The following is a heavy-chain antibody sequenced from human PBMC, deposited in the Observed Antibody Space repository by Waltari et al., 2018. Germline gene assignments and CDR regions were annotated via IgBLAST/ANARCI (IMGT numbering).Heavy chain of an antibody. V-gene: IGHV4-34*01. CDR1: GGSFSGYY. CDR3: ARGRLRFLEWLAYYYYGMDV. J-gene: IGHJ6*02. Sequence: QVQLQQWGAGLLKPSETLSLTCAVYGGSFSGYYWSWIRQPPGKGREWVGEINHSGSTNDNPSRNRRVTRSVDTAKNQFSLKLRSGTAADTAVYYGARGRLRFLEWLAYYYYGMDVWGQGTTVTVSS. D-gene: IGHD3-3*01. CDR2: INHSGST.